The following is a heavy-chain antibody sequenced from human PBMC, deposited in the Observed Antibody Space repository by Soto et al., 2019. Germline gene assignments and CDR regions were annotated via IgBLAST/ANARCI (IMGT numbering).Heavy chain of an antibody. CDR1: GFLVNSAY. Sequence: VLLVESGGGLIPPGGSLRLSCAASGFLVNSAYMTWVRQAPGKGLEWLSMINSDGSTLYAESVKGRFTISRDNSKNRLDLQMNSLRAEDTAMYYCARSGYSFAWGYWGQGTLVIVTS. D-gene: IGHD5-18*01. J-gene: IGHJ4*02. CDR2: INSDGST. V-gene: IGHV3-53*01. CDR3: ARSGYSFAWGY.